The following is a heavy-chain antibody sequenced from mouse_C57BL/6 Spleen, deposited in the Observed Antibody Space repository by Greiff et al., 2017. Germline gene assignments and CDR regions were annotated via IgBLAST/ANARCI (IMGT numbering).Heavy chain of an antibody. CDR1: GFNINASY. V-gene: IGHV14-1*01. CDR2: MDPEAGDT. J-gene: IGHJ2*01. D-gene: IGHD1-1*01. Sequence: VQLKESGAELVRPGASVKLSCTASGFNINASYMHWVKQRPRQGLEWIGRMDPEAGDTEYAPKFQGKATMTADTSSTTAYLQLSSLTSEDTAVDYCTTAVVDSDYFDYWGQGTTLTVSS. CDR3: TTAVVDSDYFDY.